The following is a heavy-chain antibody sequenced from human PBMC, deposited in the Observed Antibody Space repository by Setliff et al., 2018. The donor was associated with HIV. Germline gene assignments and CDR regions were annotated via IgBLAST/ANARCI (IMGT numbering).Heavy chain of an antibody. CDR2: ISSSSSYI. CDR1: GFTFSSYS. CDR3: ARAQDVWGSYRYTNYYYYMDV. D-gene: IGHD3-16*02. Sequence: SCAASGFTFSSYSMNWVRQAPGKGLEWVSSISSSSSYIYYADSVKGRFTISRDNAKNSLYLHMNSLRAEDTAVYYCARAQDVWGSYRYTNYYYYMDVWGKGTTVTVSS. V-gene: IGHV3-21*01. J-gene: IGHJ6*03.